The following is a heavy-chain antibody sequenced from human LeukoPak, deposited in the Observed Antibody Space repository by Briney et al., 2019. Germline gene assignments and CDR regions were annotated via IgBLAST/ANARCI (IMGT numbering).Heavy chain of an antibody. Sequence: GGSLRLSCAASGFTFSSSAMSWVRQAPGKGLELVSAISNNGGYTYYADSVQGRFTISRDNSKSTLCLQMNSLRAEDTAVYYCAKDPDFWSGAGFDYWGQGTLVTVSS. CDR1: GFTFSSSA. D-gene: IGHD3-3*01. J-gene: IGHJ4*02. CDR3: AKDPDFWSGAGFDY. CDR2: ISNNGGYT. V-gene: IGHV3-23*01.